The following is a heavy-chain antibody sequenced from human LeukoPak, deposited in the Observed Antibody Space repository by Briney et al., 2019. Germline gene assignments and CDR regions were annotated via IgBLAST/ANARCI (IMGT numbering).Heavy chain of an antibody. Sequence: GGSLRLSCAVSGFSVTNNYMSWVRQAPGKGLEWVSVFYVGGATYYADSVKDRFTISRDNSENTLYLQMKSLRAEDTAVYYCARGDGYNFFDYWGQGTLVTVSS. CDR3: ARGDGYNFFDY. D-gene: IGHD5-24*01. CDR1: GFSVTNNY. CDR2: FYVGGAT. J-gene: IGHJ4*02. V-gene: IGHV3-53*01.